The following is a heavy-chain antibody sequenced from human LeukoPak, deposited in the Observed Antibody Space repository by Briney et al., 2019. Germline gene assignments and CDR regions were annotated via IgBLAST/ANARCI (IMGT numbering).Heavy chain of an antibody. J-gene: IGHJ4*02. Sequence: GGSLRLSCAASGFTFSSYGMHWVRQAPGKGLEWVAFIRYDGSNKYYADSVKGRFTISRDNSKNTLYLQMNSLRAEDTAVYYCAKDQDEGATSPFDYWGQGTLVTVSS. V-gene: IGHV3-30*02. D-gene: IGHD1-26*01. CDR3: AKDQDEGATSPFDY. CDR2: IRYDGSNK. CDR1: GFTFSSYG.